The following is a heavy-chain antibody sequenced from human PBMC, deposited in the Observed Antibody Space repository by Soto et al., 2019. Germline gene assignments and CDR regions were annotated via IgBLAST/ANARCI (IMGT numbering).Heavy chain of an antibody. CDR3: ARAPVSAITIFGVVIREEKYYFDY. CDR1: GFTFSSYA. Sequence: QVQLVESGGGVVQPGRSLRLSCAASGFTFSSYAMHWVRQAPGKGLEWVAVISYDGSNKYYADSVKGRFTISRDNSKNTLYLQMNSLRAEDTAVYYCARAPVSAITIFGVVIREEKYYFDYWGQGTLVTVSS. D-gene: IGHD3-3*01. V-gene: IGHV3-30-3*01. CDR2: ISYDGSNK. J-gene: IGHJ4*02.